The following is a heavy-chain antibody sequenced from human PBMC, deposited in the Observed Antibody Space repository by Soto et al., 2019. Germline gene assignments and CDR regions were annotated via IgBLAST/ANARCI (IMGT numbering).Heavy chain of an antibody. CDR1: GGTFNTYT. CDR2: VVPMYDSV. V-gene: IGHV1-69*06. D-gene: IGHD1-26*01. Sequence: QVQLVQSGAEVKKPGSSVKVSCEASGGTFNTYTINWVRQAPGRGLEWMGQVVPMYDSVNYAERFQGRVTITAYKSTNIAYMELSSLRSEDTALYFCASWSSYSGSYCFDYWGQGTLVIVSS. CDR3: ASWSSYSGSYCFDY. J-gene: IGHJ4*02.